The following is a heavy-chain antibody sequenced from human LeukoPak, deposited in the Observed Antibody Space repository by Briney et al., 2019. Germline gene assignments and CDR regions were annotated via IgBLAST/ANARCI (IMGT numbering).Heavy chain of an antibody. CDR3: ARRLTQYDCFDP. CDR1: GDSVSSNSVT. Sequence: SQTLSLTCAISGDSVSSNSVTWNWIRQSPSRGREWLGRTYYRSTWYNDYAVSVRGRITVNPDTSKNQFSLHLNSVTPEDTAVYYCARRLTQYDCFDPWGQGILVTVSS. D-gene: IGHD2-2*01. V-gene: IGHV6-1*01. CDR2: TYYRSTWYN. J-gene: IGHJ5*02.